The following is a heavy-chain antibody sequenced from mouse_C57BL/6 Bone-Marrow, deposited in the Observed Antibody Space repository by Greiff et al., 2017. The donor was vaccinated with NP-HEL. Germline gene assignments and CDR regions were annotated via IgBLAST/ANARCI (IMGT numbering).Heavy chain of an antibody. CDR3: ARHRLGRGFAY. CDR2: ISSGGSYT. V-gene: IGHV5-6*01. J-gene: IGHJ3*01. Sequence: EVQLVESGGDLVKPGGSLKLSCAASGFTFSSYGMSWVRQTPDKRLEWVATISSGGSYTYYPDSVKGRFTISRDNAKNTLYLQMSSLKSEDTAMYYCARHRLGRGFAYWGQGTLVTVSA. D-gene: IGHD4-1*01. CDR1: GFTFSSYG.